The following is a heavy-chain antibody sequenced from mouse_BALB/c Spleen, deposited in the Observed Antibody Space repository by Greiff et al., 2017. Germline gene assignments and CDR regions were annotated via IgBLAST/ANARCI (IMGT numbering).Heavy chain of an antibody. D-gene: IGHD2-3*01. CDR1: GFNIKDTY. CDR3: ARYDLYYAMDY. Sequence: EVQLQQSGAELVKPGASVKLSCTASGFNIKDTYMHWVKQRPEQGLEWIGRIDPANGNTKYDPKFQGKATITADTSSNTAYLQLSSLTSEDTAVYYCARYDLYYAMDYWGQGTSVTVSS. V-gene: IGHV14-3*02. J-gene: IGHJ4*01. CDR2: IDPANGNT.